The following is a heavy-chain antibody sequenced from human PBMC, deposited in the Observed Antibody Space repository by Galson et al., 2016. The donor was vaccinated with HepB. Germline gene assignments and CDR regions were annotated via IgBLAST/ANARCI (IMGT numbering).Heavy chain of an antibody. Sequence: TLSLTCTVSGGSISSGGSYCTWIRQLPGKGLEWIGYIYYSGNTYYNPSLKSRVTISVDMSKNQFSLNLSSVTAADTAVYYCAMRREGSSWPFDFWGQGTLVTVSS. J-gene: IGHJ4*02. CDR3: AMRREGSSWPFDF. CDR2: IYYSGNT. D-gene: IGHD6-13*01. V-gene: IGHV4-31*03. CDR1: GGSISSGGSY.